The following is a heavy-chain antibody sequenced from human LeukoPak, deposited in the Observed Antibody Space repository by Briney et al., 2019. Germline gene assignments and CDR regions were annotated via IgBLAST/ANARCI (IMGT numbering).Heavy chain of an antibody. CDR2: INHSGST. Sequence: SETLSLTCAVYGGSFSGYYWSWIRQPPGKGLEWIGEINHSGSTNYNPSLKSRVTISVDTSKNQFSLKLSSVTAADTAVYYCARHSATDSGIDYWGQGTLVTVSS. D-gene: IGHD3-10*01. CDR3: ARHSATDSGIDY. J-gene: IGHJ4*02. CDR1: GGSFSGYY. V-gene: IGHV4-34*01.